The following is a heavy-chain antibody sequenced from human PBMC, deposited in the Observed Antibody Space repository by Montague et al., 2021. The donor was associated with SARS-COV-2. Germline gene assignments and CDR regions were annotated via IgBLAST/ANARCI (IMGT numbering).Heavy chain of an antibody. CDR3: ARDLTYGSGRSYYYYGMDV. V-gene: IGHV3-53*04. Sequence: SLRLSCAASGFTVSSNYMSWVRQAPGKGLEWVSVIYSCGSTYYADSVKGRFTISRHNSKNTLYLQMNSLRAEDTAVYYCARDLTYGSGRSYYYYGMDVWGQGTTVTVS. CDR1: GFTVSSNY. D-gene: IGHD3-10*01. J-gene: IGHJ6*02. CDR2: IYSCGST.